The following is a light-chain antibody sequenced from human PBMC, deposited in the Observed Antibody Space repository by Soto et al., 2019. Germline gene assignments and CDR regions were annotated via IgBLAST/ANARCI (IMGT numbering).Light chain of an antibody. CDR2: GTS. V-gene: IGKV3-20*01. CDR3: QHYGSSPLT. CDR1: QYVSTTF. Sequence: EIVLTQSPGTLSLSPGERATLSCRASQYVSTTFFAWYQQKPVQAPRLLIYGTSNRATGIPDRFSGSGSGTDFTITISRPEPDDFAVYYCQHYGSSPLTFGGGTRMEIK. J-gene: IGKJ4*01.